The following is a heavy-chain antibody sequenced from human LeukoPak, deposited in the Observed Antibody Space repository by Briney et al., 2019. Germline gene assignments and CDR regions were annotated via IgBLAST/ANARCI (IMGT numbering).Heavy chain of an antibody. CDR1: GGSLTNYY. J-gene: IGHJ4*02. CDR2: IHSDGTT. V-gene: IGHV4-4*09. Sequence: SETLSLTCSVSGGSLTNYYWGWIRQPPGKGLEFIGYIHSDGTTNYDSSLQSRVAISLDTSKIQFSLRLYSVAAADTAVYYCARDGYNSGYFDYWGQGTLVTVSS. CDR3: ARDGYNSGYFDY. D-gene: IGHD5-24*01.